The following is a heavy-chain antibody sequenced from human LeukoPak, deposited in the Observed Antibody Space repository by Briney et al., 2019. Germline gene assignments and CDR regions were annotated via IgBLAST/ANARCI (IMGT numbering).Heavy chain of an antibody. CDR3: AKGGVVTPDYFDY. Sequence: PGGSLRLSCAASGFTFDDYAMHWVRQAPGKGLEWVSGISRNSGSIGYADSVKGRFTISRDNAKNSLYLQMNSLRAEDTALYYCAKGGVVTPDYFDYWGQGTLVTVSS. J-gene: IGHJ4*02. D-gene: IGHD4-23*01. CDR2: ISRNSGSI. V-gene: IGHV3-9*01. CDR1: GFTFDDYA.